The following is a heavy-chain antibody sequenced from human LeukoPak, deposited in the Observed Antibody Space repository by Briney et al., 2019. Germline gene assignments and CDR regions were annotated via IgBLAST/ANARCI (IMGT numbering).Heavy chain of an antibody. Sequence: GASVKVSCKASGYTFTGYYMHWVRQAPGQGLEWMGWINPNSGGANYAQKFQGRVTMTRDTSISTAYMELSRLRSDDTAVYYCARESSLVSIWFDPWGQGTLVTVSS. D-gene: IGHD2/OR15-2a*01. CDR3: ARESSLVSIWFDP. V-gene: IGHV1-2*02. J-gene: IGHJ5*02. CDR1: GYTFTGYY. CDR2: INPNSGGA.